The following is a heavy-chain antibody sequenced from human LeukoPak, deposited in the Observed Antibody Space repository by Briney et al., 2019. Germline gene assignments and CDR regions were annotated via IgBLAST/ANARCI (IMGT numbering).Heavy chain of an antibody. CDR3: ASPYQLPNHDAFHI. CDR2: INSDGTST. Sequence: PGGSLRLSCVASRFTFSSYWLHWVRHAPGKGLVWVSRINSDGTSTNYADSVKGRFTISRDNAKNTLYLQMNSLRAEDTAVFYCASPYQLPNHDAFHIWGQGTLVTVSS. D-gene: IGHD2-2*01. V-gene: IGHV3-74*01. CDR1: RFTFSSYW. J-gene: IGHJ3*02.